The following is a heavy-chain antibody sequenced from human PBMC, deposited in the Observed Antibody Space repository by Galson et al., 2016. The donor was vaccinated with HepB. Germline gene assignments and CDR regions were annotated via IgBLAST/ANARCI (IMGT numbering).Heavy chain of an antibody. CDR3: VRAPDSKGYEHFEY. CDR2: IWYDGSNK. V-gene: IGHV3-33*01. D-gene: IGHD3-22*01. CDR1: GFMFSRYG. J-gene: IGHJ4*02. Sequence: SLRLSCAPSGFMFSRYGMHWVRQTPGKGLEWVATIWYDGSNKYYADTVKGRFTISRANAKNILYLQLNSLRAEDTAVYYCVRAPDSKGYEHFEYWGQGTLVTVSS.